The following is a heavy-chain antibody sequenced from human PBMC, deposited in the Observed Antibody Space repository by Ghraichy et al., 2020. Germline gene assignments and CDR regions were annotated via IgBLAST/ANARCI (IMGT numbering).Heavy chain of an antibody. J-gene: IGHJ6*03. CDR2: IKQDGSDK. D-gene: IGHD2-2*02. CDR1: GFTFRRSW. CDR3: ARDGGCSSITCDSSNYYYYYYLDV. V-gene: IGHV3-7*01. Sequence: GGSLRLSCAASGFTFRRSWMSWVRQAPGKGLEWVANIKQDGSDKYYVDSVKGRFTISRDNAKNSLYLQMSSLRAEDTAVYYCARDGGCSSITCDSSNYYYYYYLDVWGKGTTVTVSS.